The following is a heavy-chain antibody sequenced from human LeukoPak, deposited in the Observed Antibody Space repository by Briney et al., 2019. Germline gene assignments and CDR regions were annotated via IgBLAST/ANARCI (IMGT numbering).Heavy chain of an antibody. J-gene: IGHJ6*03. Sequence: GGSLRLSCAASGFTFSSYSMNWVRQAPGKGLEWVSSISGSSSYIYYADSVKGRFTISRDNAKNSLYLQMNSLRAEDTAVYYCARDGERFLEWLLSNYYYYMDVWGKGTTVTVSS. V-gene: IGHV3-21*01. CDR3: ARDGERFLEWLLSNYYYYMDV. CDR1: GFTFSSYS. D-gene: IGHD3-3*01. CDR2: ISGSSSYI.